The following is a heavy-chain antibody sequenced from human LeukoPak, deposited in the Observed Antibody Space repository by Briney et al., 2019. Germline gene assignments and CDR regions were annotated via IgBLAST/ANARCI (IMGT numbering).Heavy chain of an antibody. CDR1: EFSVGSNY. J-gene: IGHJ4*02. D-gene: IGHD3-16*01. Sequence: GGSLRLSCAASEFSVGSNYMTWVRQAPGKVLEWFSLIYSGGSTYYADSVKGRFTISRDNSKNTLYLQMNSLRAEDTAVYYCATNYDYVWGSYEYWGQGTLVTVSS. CDR2: IYSGGST. CDR3: ATNYDYVWGSYEY. V-gene: IGHV3-66*01.